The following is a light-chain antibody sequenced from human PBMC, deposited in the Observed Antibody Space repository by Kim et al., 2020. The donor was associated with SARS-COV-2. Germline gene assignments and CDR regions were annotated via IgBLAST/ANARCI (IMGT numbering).Light chain of an antibody. CDR2: GKY. CDR1: SLRKYY. Sequence: SSELTQDPAVSVALGQTVRLTCQADSLRKYYATWYQQRPGQAPTLVLYGKYDRPSGIPDRFSCSASGNTASLTITGAQAEDEGDYYCSSRDSSGAHVVFGGGTQLTVL. V-gene: IGLV3-19*01. J-gene: IGLJ3*02. CDR3: SSRDSSGAHVV.